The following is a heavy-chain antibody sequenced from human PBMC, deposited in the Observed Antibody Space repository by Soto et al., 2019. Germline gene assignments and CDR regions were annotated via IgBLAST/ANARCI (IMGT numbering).Heavy chain of an antibody. J-gene: IGHJ5*02. CDR2: IFHRGST. Sequence: QVQLQESGPGLVKPSQTLSLTCSVSGGSITSGGFYWSWIRQHPEKGLEWIAYIFHRGSTAFNPSLKGRIIISADTSKNQFSLKLTSVTAADTAVYYCVRGGIAGNWFDPWGQGTLVTVSS. CDR1: GGSITSGGFY. CDR3: VRGGIAGNWFDP. D-gene: IGHD6-13*01. V-gene: IGHV4-31*03.